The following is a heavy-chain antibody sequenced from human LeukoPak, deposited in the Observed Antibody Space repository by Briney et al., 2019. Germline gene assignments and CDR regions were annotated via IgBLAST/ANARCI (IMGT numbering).Heavy chain of an antibody. V-gene: IGHV3-30-3*01. CDR1: GFTFSSYA. Sequence: GGSLRLSCAASGFTFSSYATHWVRQAPGKGLEWVAVISYDGSNKYYADSVKGRFTISRDNSKNTLYLQMNSLRAEDTAVYYCARGHYYDSSGQGFDYWGQGTLVTVSS. J-gene: IGHJ4*02. CDR3: ARGHYYDSSGQGFDY. D-gene: IGHD3-22*01. CDR2: ISYDGSNK.